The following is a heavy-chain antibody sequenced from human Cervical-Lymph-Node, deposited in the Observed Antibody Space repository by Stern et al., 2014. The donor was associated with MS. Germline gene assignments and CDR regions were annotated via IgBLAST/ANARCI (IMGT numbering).Heavy chain of an antibody. V-gene: IGHV1-2*02. CDR2: INPNSGGT. D-gene: IGHD3-3*01. CDR3: ARGSGTAYDLRGDY. Sequence: VQLVESGAEARAPGASMKVSCKASGYIFTDYYLHWVRQAPGQGLEWLGWINPNSGGTNYAQNFQGRFTMTRDTSISTAYMELRWLGSADTAVYYCARGSGTAYDLRGDYWGQGTLVTVSS. CDR1: GYIFTDYY. J-gene: IGHJ4*01.